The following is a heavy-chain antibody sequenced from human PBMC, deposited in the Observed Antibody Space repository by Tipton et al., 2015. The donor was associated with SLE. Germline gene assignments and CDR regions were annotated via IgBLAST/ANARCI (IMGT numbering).Heavy chain of an antibody. Sequence: LRLSCTVSGGSISSYYWSWIRQPAGKGLEWIGRIYTSGSTNYNPSLKSRVTISVDTSKNQFSLKLSSVTAADTAVYYCARGMGWGDAFDIWGQGTMVTVSS. CDR3: ARGMGWGDAFDI. CDR2: IYTSGST. V-gene: IGHV4-4*07. J-gene: IGHJ3*02. D-gene: IGHD7-27*01. CDR1: GGSISSYY.